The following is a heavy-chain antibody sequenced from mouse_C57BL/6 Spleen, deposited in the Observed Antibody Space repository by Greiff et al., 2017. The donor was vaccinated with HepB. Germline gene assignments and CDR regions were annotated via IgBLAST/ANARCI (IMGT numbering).Heavy chain of an antibody. V-gene: IGHV14-4*01. J-gene: IGHJ2*01. Sequence: EVQLQQSGAELVRPGASVKLSCTASGFNIKDDYMHWVKQRPEQGLEWIGWIDPENGDTEYASKFQGKATITADTSSNTADLQLSSLTSEDTAVYYCTTDYPYYFDYWGQGTTLTVSS. CDR3: TTDYPYYFDY. D-gene: IGHD5-5*01. CDR2: IDPENGDT. CDR1: GFNIKDDY.